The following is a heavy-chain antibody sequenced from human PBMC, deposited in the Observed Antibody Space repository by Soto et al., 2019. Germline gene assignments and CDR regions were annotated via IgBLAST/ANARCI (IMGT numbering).Heavy chain of an antibody. CDR3: ARSKVIYSNYVPYYYYGMDV. CDR2: ISAYNGNT. V-gene: IGHV1-18*01. CDR1: GYTFTSYG. Sequence: ASVKVSCKASGYTFTSYGISWVRQAPGQGLEWMGWISAYNGNTNYAQKLQGRVTMTTDTSTSTAYMELSSLRSDDTAVYYCARSKVIYSNYVPYYYYGMDVWGQGTTVTVSS. D-gene: IGHD4-4*01. J-gene: IGHJ6*02.